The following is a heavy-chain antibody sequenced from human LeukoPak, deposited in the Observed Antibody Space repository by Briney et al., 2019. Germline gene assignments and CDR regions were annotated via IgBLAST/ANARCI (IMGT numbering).Heavy chain of an antibody. D-gene: IGHD3-22*01. Sequence: GGSLRLSCAASGFTFSSYEMNWVRQAPGKGLEWVSNISSSGGTISYADSVKGRFTISRDNSKNTLYLQMNSLRAEDTAVYYCASYYDSSGYRDYWGQGTLVTVSS. CDR1: GFTFSSYE. J-gene: IGHJ4*02. CDR2: ISSSGGTI. CDR3: ASYYDSSGYRDY. V-gene: IGHV3-48*03.